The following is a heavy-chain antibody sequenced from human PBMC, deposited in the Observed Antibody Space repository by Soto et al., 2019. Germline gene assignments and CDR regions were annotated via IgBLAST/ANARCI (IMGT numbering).Heavy chain of an antibody. CDR1: GFTFSSYA. D-gene: IGHD5-12*01. CDR3: AKDKGSGLYYFDY. V-gene: IGHV3-23*01. J-gene: IGHJ4*02. CDR2: ISGSGGST. Sequence: GGSLRLSCAASGFTFSSYAMSWVRQAPGKGLEWVSAISGSGGSTYYADSVKGRFTISRDNSKNTLYLQMNSLRAEDTAVYYSAKDKGSGLYYFDYWGQGTLVTVSS.